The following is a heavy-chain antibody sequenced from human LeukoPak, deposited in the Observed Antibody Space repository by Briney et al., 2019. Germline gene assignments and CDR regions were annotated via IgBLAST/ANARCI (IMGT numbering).Heavy chain of an antibody. J-gene: IGHJ3*02. D-gene: IGHD1-26*01. Sequence: GGSLRLSCAASGFTFSSYAMHWVRQAPGKGLEWVAVISYDGSNKYYADSVKGRFTISRDNSENTLYLQMNSLRAEDTAVYYCARKNSIVGATPDAFDIWGQGTMVTVSS. CDR1: GFTFSSYA. CDR3: ARKNSIVGATPDAFDI. V-gene: IGHV3-30-3*01. CDR2: ISYDGSNK.